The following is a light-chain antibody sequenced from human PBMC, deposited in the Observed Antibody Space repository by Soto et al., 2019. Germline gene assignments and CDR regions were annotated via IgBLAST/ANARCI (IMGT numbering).Light chain of an antibody. CDR2: GVS. Sequence: QSALTQPASVSGSPGQSITISCTGTTSDVRGYNYVSWYQQHPSKAPKLLIYGVSNRPSGVSNRFSGYKSGNTAALNISGRQAVDEAAYFCFSYTTSSAPYVLGTGTKVTVL. V-gene: IGLV2-14*01. J-gene: IGLJ1*01. CDR3: FSYTTSSAPYV. CDR1: TSDVRGYNY.